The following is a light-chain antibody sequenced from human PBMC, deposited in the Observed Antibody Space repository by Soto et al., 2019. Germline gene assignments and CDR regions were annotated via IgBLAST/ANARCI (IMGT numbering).Light chain of an antibody. Sequence: DIQMTQSPPSLSAAVGDRVTVTCRASQGIRDYLAWYQQKPGKVPKLLIYAASTLQSGVPSRFSGSGFGTDFILTINSLQPEDVATYYCQKYNTVPLTFGPGTKVDIK. J-gene: IGKJ3*01. CDR2: AAS. V-gene: IGKV1-27*01. CDR1: QGIRDY. CDR3: QKYNTVPLT.